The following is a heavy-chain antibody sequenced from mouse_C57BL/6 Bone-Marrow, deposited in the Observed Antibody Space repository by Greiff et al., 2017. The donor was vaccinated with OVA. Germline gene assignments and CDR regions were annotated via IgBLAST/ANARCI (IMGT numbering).Heavy chain of an antibody. J-gene: IGHJ2*01. CDR3: ARVKFLY. CDR2: IYPGDGDT. V-gene: IGHV1-82*01. Sequence: QVQLQQSGPELVKPGASVKISCKASGYAFSSSWMNWVKQRPGKGLEWIGRIYPGDGDTNYNGKFKGKATLTADKSSSTAYMQLSSLTSEDSAVYFCARVKFLYWGQGTTLTVSS. CDR1: GYAFSSSW.